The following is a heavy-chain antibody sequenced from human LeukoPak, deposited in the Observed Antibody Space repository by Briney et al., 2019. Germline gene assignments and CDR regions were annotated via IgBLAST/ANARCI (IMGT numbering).Heavy chain of an antibody. V-gene: IGHV4-34*01. D-gene: IGHD2-15*01. CDR2: INHSGST. J-gene: IGHJ4*02. CDR3: AREVAATLVDY. Sequence: SETLSLTCAVYGGSFSGYYWSWIRQPPGKGLEWIGEINHSGSTNYNPSLKSRVTIPVDTSKNQFSLKLSSVTAADTAVYYCAREVAATLVDYWGQGTLVTVSS. CDR1: GGSFSGYY.